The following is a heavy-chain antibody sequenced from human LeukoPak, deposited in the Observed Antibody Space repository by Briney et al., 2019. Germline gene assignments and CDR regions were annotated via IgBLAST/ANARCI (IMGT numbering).Heavy chain of an antibody. CDR3: ATYRQVLLPFES. V-gene: IGHV3-9*01. CDR1: GFTFDDYA. CDR2: ISWNSGSI. Sequence: TGGSLRLSCAASGFTFDDYAMHWVRQAPGKGLEWVSGISWNSGSIGYADSVKGRFTISRDNSKSTLSLQMNSLRAEDTAIYYCATYRQVLLPFESWGQGTLVTVSS. D-gene: IGHD2-8*02. J-gene: IGHJ4*02.